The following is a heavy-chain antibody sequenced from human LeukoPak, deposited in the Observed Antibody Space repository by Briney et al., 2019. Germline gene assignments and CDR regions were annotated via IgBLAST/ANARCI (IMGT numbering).Heavy chain of an antibody. Sequence: SETLSLTCTVSGVSISSHYWSWIRQPPGKGLEWIGYIYYSGSTNYNPSLKSRVTISVDTSKNQFSLKLSSVTAADTAVYYCASNPVDTAMVIFDYWGQGTLVTVSS. J-gene: IGHJ4*02. CDR1: GVSISSHY. CDR3: ASNPVDTAMVIFDY. V-gene: IGHV4-59*11. CDR2: IYYSGST. D-gene: IGHD5-18*01.